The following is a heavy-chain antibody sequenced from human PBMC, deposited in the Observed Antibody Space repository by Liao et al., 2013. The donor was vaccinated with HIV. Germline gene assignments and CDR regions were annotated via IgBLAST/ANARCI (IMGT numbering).Heavy chain of an antibody. CDR1: GGSISSSSYY. V-gene: IGHV4-39*07. D-gene: IGHD3-10*01. Sequence: QLQLQESGPGLVKPSETLSLTCTVSGGSISSSSYYWGWIRQPPGKGLEWIGSIYYSGSTYYNPSLKSRVTISVDTSKNQFSLKLSSVTAADTAVYYCARLYGSGSLDYWGQGTLVTVSS. J-gene: IGHJ4*02. CDR3: ARLYGSGSLDY. CDR2: IYYSGST.